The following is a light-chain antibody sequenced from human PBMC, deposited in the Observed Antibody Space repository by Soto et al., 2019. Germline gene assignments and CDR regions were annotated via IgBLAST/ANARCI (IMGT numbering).Light chain of an antibody. J-gene: IGKJ1*01. CDR3: QHYGSSQWTFGQWT. Sequence: EIVLTQSPATLSLSPGESATLSCRASQNIDYYLHWYQQKPGQSPRLVIYDTFNRATGVPVRFRGVGAGTDFTLTISDLEPEDFAVYFCQHYGSSQWTFGQWTFGQGTKVEIK. CDR2: DTF. CDR1: QNIDYY. V-gene: IGKV3-11*01.